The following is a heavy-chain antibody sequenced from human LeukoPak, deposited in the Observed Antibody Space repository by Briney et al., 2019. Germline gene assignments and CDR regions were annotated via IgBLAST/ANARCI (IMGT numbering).Heavy chain of an antibody. CDR3: ARPYYDILTGLYNWFDP. Sequence: PSETLSLTCTVSGGSISSSTYYWGWLRQPPGKGLEWIGSIYHSGSTYYNPSLKSRVTISVDTSKNQFSLKLSSVTAADTAVYYCARPYYDILTGLYNWFDPWGQGTLVTVSS. CDR1: GGSISSSTYY. CDR2: IYHSGST. V-gene: IGHV4-39*01. J-gene: IGHJ5*02. D-gene: IGHD3-9*01.